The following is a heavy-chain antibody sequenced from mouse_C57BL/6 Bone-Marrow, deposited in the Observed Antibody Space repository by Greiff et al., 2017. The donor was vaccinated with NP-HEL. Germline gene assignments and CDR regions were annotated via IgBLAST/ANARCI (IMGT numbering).Heavy chain of an antibody. Sequence: QVQLQQSGAELVRPGTSVKVSCKASGYAFTNYLIEWVKQRPGQGLEWIGVINPGSGGTNYNEKFKGKATLTADKSSSTAYMQLSSLTSEDSAVYFCARNYGYCDVWGTGTTVTVSS. V-gene: IGHV1-54*01. CDR3: ARNYGYCDV. J-gene: IGHJ1*03. CDR1: GYAFTNYL. CDR2: INPGSGGT.